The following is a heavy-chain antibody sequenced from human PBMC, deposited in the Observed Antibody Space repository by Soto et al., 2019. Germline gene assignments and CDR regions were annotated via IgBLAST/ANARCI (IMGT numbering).Heavy chain of an antibody. V-gene: IGHV3-21*01. CDR3: AREGYNWNYKGDY. D-gene: IGHD1-7*01. CDR2: ISSSSSYI. J-gene: IGHJ4*02. Sequence: EVQLVESGGGLGKPGGSLRLSCAASGFTFSSYSMNWVRQAPGKGLEWVSSISSSSSYIYYADSVKGRFTISMDNAKNSRYLQMNSLRAEDTAVYYCAREGYNWNYKGDYWGQGTLVTVSS. CDR1: GFTFSSYS.